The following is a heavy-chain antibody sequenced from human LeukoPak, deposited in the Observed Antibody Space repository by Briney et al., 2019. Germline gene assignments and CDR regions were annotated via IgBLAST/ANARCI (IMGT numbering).Heavy chain of an antibody. V-gene: IGHV4-34*01. CDR3: AGYDSSGYYDAFDI. D-gene: IGHD3-22*01. CDR1: GGSSSGYY. J-gene: IGHJ3*02. Sequence: SETLSLTCAVYGGSSSGYYWSWIRQPPRKGLGWIGEINHSGSTNYNPSLKSRVTISVDTSKNHFSLKLSSVTAADTAVYYCAGYDSSGYYDAFDIWGQGTMVTVSS. CDR2: INHSGST.